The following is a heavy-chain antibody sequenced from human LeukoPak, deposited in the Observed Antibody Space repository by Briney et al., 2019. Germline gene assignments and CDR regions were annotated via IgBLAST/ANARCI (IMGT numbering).Heavy chain of an antibody. CDR3: ARDHEYFYDSSGYYLNWFDP. D-gene: IGHD3-22*01. V-gene: IGHV4-61*02. J-gene: IGHJ5*02. Sequence: SSETLSLTCTVSGGSFSNYNYYWSWIRQPAGKGLEWIGRIYTSGSTNYNPSLKSRVTISVDTSTNQFSLKLSSVTAADTAVYYCARDHEYFYDSSGYYLNWFDPWGQGTLVTVSS. CDR1: GGSFSNYNYY. CDR2: IYTSGST.